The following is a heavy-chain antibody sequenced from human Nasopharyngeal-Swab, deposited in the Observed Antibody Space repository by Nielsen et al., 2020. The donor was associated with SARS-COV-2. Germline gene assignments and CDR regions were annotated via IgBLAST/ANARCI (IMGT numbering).Heavy chain of an antibody. CDR1: RFTFSPYI. V-gene: IGHV3-30*03. CDR2: ISADGSNE. J-gene: IGHJ4*02. CDR3: ARAGGGYSYADY. Sequence: GESLKISCAASRFTFSPYIMHWVRQAPGKGLEWVALISADGSNEYYADSVKGRFTISRDNSKNTLYLQMNSLRAEDTAVYYCARAGGGYSYADYWGQGTLVTVSS. D-gene: IGHD5-18*01.